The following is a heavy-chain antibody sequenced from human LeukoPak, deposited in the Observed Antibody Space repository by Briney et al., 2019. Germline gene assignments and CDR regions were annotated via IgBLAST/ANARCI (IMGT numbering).Heavy chain of an antibody. CDR3: ARGDFFVGSTLWKVHHDDFWSGEFDY. CDR2: ISYDGSNN. D-gene: IGHD3-3*01. CDR1: GFTFSSYA. Sequence: TGESLTLSCAASGFTFSSYAMHWVRQAPGKGLEWVAVISYDGSNNYYAASVKGRFTISRDNSKNTLYLQMNSLRAEDTAVYYCARGDFFVGSTLWKVHHDDFWSGEFDYWGQGTLVTVSS. J-gene: IGHJ4*02. V-gene: IGHV3-30*04.